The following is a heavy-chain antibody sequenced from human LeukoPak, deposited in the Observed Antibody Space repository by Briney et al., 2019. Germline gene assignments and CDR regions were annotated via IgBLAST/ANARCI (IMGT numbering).Heavy chain of an antibody. CDR3: ARDLSNWNIGWPDGDY. J-gene: IGHJ4*02. CDR2: IIPILDIA. CDR1: GGTFSSYA. Sequence: ASVKVSCKASGGTFSSYAISWVRQAPGQGLEWMGRIIPILDIANYAQKFQGRVTITADKSTSTAYMELSSLRSEDTAVYYCARDLSNWNIGWPDGDYWGQGTLVTVSS. V-gene: IGHV1-69*04. D-gene: IGHD1/OR15-1a*01.